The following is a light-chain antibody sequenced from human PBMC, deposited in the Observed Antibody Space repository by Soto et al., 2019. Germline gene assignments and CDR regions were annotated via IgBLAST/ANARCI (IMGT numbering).Light chain of an antibody. Sequence: QSALTQPASMSGSPGQSIVISCTGPNTDVGGYNYVSWYQQLPGKVPKLLIHDVTVRPSGVSDRFSGSKSGNTASLPISGFQADDEADYYCSSFTSISTVVFGGGTKLTVL. V-gene: IGLV2-14*03. CDR2: DVT. CDR1: NTDVGGYNY. CDR3: SSFTSISTVV. J-gene: IGLJ3*02.